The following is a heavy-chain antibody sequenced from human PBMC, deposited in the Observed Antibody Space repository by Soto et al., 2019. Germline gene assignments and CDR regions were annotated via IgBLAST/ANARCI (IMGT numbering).Heavy chain of an antibody. J-gene: IGHJ6*02. D-gene: IGHD2-2*01. CDR3: ARDHLTDCSSTSCRTGPYYYGMDV. CDR2: IYYSGST. Sequence: LSLTCTVSGGSISSYYWSWIRQPPGKGLEWIGYIYYSGSTNYNPSLKSRVTISVDTSKNQFSLKLSSVTAADTAVYYCARDHLTDCSSTSCRTGPYYYGMDVWGQGTTVTVSS. V-gene: IGHV4-59*01. CDR1: GGSISSYY.